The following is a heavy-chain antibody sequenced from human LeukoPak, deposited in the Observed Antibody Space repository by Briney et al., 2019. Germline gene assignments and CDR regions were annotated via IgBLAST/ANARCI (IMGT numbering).Heavy chain of an antibody. Sequence: SETLSLTCAVYGGSFSGYYWSWIRQPPGKGLEWIGEINHSGSTNYNPSLKSRVTISVDTSKNQFSLKLSSVTAADTAVYYCARQVRSPTNSSSWLFDYWGQGTLVTVSS. CDR1: GGSFSGYY. CDR2: INHSGST. V-gene: IGHV4-34*01. CDR3: ARQVRSPTNSSSWLFDY. D-gene: IGHD6-6*01. J-gene: IGHJ4*02.